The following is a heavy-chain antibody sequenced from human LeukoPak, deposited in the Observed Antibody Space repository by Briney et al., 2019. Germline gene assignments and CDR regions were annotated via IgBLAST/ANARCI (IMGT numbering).Heavy chain of an antibody. J-gene: IGHJ5*02. CDR1: GFTFSNYW. V-gene: IGHV3-7*01. CDR2: IKRDESKT. D-gene: IGHD2-2*01. Sequence: GGSLRLSCAASGFTFSNYWMSWVRQAPGKGPEWVANIKRDESKTYYVDSVKGRFTISRDNAKNSLYLQMNSLRAEDTAVYYCAREASLYCSGNDCYWAFDRWGQGILVTVSS. CDR3: AREASLYCSGNDCYWAFDR.